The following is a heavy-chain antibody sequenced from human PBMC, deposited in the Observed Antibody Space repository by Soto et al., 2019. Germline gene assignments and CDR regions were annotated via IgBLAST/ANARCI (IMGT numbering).Heavy chain of an antibody. CDR3: AKEDTYYDFWSGYYFPRSGNWFDP. J-gene: IGHJ5*02. CDR2: IYYSGST. Sequence: PSETLSLTCTFSGGSVSSGSYYWSWIRQPPGKGLEWIGYIYYSGSTNYNPSLKSRVTISVGTSKNQFSLKLSSVTAADTAVYYCAKEDTYYDFWSGYYFPRSGNWFDPWGQGTLVTVSS. CDR1: GGSVSSGSYY. D-gene: IGHD3-3*01. V-gene: IGHV4-61*01.